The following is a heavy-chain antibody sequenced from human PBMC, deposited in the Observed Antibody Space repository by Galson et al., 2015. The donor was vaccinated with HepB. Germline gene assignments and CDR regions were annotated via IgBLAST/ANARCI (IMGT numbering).Heavy chain of an antibody. V-gene: IGHV3-74*01. D-gene: IGHD2-21*02. CDR1: GFTFSNHW. Sequence: LRLSCAASGFTFSNHWMHWVRQAPGKGLVWVSRINSDGSTTSYADSVKGRFTISRDNAKNTLYLQMNNLRAEDTAVYYCAKLCGGDCYYSTDYWGQGTLVTVS. J-gene: IGHJ4*02. CDR3: AKLCGGDCYYSTDY. CDR2: INSDGSTT.